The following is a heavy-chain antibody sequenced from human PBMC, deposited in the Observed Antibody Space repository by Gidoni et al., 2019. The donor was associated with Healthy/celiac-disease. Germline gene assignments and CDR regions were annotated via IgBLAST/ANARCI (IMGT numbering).Heavy chain of an antibody. CDR1: GSSLSTSGMC. CDR3: ARIVRDYYDFWSGYGGGYYYYMDV. D-gene: IGHD3-3*01. V-gene: IGHV2-70*01. Sequence: QVTLRESGPALVKPTQTLTLTCTFSGSSLSTSGMCVSWIRQPPGKALAWLALIDWDDDKSYSTSLKTRLTISKDTSKNQVVLTMTNMDPVDTATYYCARIVRDYYDFWSGYGGGYYYYMDVWGKGTTVTVSS. CDR2: IDWDDDK. J-gene: IGHJ6*03.